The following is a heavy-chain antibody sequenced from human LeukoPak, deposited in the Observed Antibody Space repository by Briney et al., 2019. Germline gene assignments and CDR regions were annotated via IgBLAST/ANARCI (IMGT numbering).Heavy chain of an antibody. J-gene: IGHJ4*02. Sequence: GGSLRLSCAASGFTFSSYGMHWVRQAPGKGLEWVAFIRYDGSNKYYADSVKGRFTISRDNSKNTLYLQMNSLRAEDTAVYYCAKEGYYGSGSYSYYFDYWGRGTLVTVSS. CDR2: IRYDGSNK. CDR3: AKEGYYGSGSYSYYFDY. CDR1: GFTFSSYG. V-gene: IGHV3-30*02. D-gene: IGHD3-10*01.